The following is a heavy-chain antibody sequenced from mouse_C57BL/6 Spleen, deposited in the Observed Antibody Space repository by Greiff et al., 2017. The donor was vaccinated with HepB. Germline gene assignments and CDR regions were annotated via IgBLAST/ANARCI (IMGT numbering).Heavy chain of an antibody. J-gene: IGHJ1*03. Sequence: EVKLVESGGGLVKPGGSLKLSCAASGFTFSDYGMHWVRQAPEKGLEWVAYISSGSSTIYYADTVKGRFTISRDNAKNTLFLQMTSLRSEDTAMYYCARIYYGSSYSWYFDVWGTGTTVTVSS. CDR2: ISSGSSTI. D-gene: IGHD1-1*01. V-gene: IGHV5-17*01. CDR1: GFTFSDYG. CDR3: ARIYYGSSYSWYFDV.